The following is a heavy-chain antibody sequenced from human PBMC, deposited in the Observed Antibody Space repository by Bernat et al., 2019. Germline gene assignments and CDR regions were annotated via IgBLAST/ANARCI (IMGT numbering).Heavy chain of an antibody. V-gene: IGHV3-7*01. CDR3: ARDNYDTSPLDY. D-gene: IGHD3-22*01. Sequence: DVQLVESGGGLVQPGGSLRLSCAASGFTFSHYWMSWVRQAPGKGLEWVANIKEEGREKYYVGSVNSRCTIARDNAKNSRNLQMNSLRAEDTAVYFCARDNYDTSPLDYWGQGTLVSVSS. CDR2: IKEEGREK. J-gene: IGHJ4*02. CDR1: GFTFSHYW.